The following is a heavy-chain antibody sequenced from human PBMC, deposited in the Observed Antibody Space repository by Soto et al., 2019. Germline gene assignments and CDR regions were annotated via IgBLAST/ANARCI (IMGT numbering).Heavy chain of an antibody. CDR2: INPSGGST. D-gene: IGHD3-16*01. Sequence: GDSVQVSCKASGYTFTSYYMHWVRQAPGQGLEWMGIINPSGGSTSYAQKFQGRVTMTRDTSTSTVYMELSSLRSEDTAVYYCARECIRFDYYYDGMDVWGQGTTVTVS. V-gene: IGHV1-46*01. CDR1: GYTFTSYY. CDR3: ARECIRFDYYYDGMDV. J-gene: IGHJ6*02.